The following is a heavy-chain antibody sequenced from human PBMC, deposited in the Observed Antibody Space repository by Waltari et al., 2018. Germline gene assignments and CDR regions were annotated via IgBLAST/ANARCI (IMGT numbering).Heavy chain of an antibody. CDR1: GFTFSSYG. Sequence: QVQLVESGGGVVQPGGSLRLSCAASGFTFSSYGMHWVRQAPGKGLGWVAVIRYDGSNKYYADSGKGRFTSSRDKSKNTLYLQMNSLRAEDTAVYYCAKDVVVTAAAGTDHDYWGQGTLVTVSS. V-gene: IGHV3-30*02. D-gene: IGHD6-13*01. CDR3: AKDVVVTAAAGTDHDY. J-gene: IGHJ4*02. CDR2: IRYDGSNK.